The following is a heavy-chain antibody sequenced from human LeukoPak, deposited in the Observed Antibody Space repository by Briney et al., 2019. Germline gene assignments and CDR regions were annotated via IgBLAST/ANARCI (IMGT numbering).Heavy chain of an antibody. D-gene: IGHD3-16*02. CDR1: GFTFTTYW. CDR2: INQDGTEK. J-gene: IGHJ6*03. V-gene: IGHV3-7*01. CDR3: ARDLLGYNYYYMDV. Sequence: HPGESLRLSCAASGFTFTTYWMSWVRQLPGKGLEWVANINQDGTEKYYVDSVKGRFTISRDNAKNSLFLQMNSLRAEDTAVYYCARDLLGYNYYYMDVWGKGTTVTVSS.